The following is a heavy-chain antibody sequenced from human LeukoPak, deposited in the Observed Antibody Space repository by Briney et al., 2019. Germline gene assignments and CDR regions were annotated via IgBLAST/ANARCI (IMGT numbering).Heavy chain of an antibody. CDR3: AREGWQELGHYFDY. V-gene: IGHV3-53*01. CDR2: IHSDGST. Sequence: GGSLRLSCAASGFPVSANYMTWVRQAPRKGLEWVSTIHSDGSTYYVDSVKGRFIISRDISQNTVYLEMNSLTAEDAAVYFCAREGWQELGHYFDYWGQGTVVTVSS. J-gene: IGHJ4*02. CDR1: GFPVSANY. D-gene: IGHD2-15*01.